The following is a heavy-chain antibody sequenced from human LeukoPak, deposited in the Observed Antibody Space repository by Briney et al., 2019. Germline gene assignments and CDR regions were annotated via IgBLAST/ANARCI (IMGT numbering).Heavy chain of an antibody. J-gene: IGHJ4*02. D-gene: IGHD3-9*01. CDR3: ARDYFGGLSLSYDILTGYHS. CDR2: ISGSGSTI. CDR1: GFTFSSYE. V-gene: IGHV3-48*03. Sequence: PGGPLRLSCSASGFTFSSYEMNWVRQAPGKGLEWVSYISGSGSTIYYADSVKGRFTISRDNTKNSLYLQMNSLRAEDTAVYYCARDYFGGLSLSYDILTGYHSWGQGTLVTVSS.